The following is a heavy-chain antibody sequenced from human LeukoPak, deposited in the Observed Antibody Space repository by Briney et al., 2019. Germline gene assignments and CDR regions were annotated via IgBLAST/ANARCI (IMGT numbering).Heavy chain of an antibody. CDR3: AKTGGPWE. CDR2: IYSGGTT. D-gene: IGHD7-27*01. Sequence: GGSLRHSCTASGFTVSSSFLTWVRQAPGKGLEWVSVIYSGGTTYYADSVRGRFTISRDNSKNTLFLQMNNLRVEDTAVYNCAKTGGPWEWGQGTLVTVSS. J-gene: IGHJ4*02. CDR1: GFTVSSSF. V-gene: IGHV3-53*01.